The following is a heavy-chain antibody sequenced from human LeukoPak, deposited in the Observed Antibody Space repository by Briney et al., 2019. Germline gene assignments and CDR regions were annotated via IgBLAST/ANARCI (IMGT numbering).Heavy chain of an antibody. D-gene: IGHD1-1*01. CDR3: AKLQGRPGTHYFDY. J-gene: IGHJ4*02. CDR2: ISGSGGST. V-gene: IGHV3-23*01. Sequence: PGGSLRLSCAASGFTFSSYAMGWVRQAPGKGLEWVSAISGSGGSTYYADSVKGRFTISRDNSKDTLYLQMNSLRAEDTAVYYCAKLQGRPGTHYFDYWGQGTLVTVSS. CDR1: GFTFSSYA.